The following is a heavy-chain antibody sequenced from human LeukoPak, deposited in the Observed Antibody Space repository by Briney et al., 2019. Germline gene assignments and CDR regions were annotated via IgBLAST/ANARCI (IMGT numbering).Heavy chain of an antibody. D-gene: IGHD1-26*01. V-gene: IGHV3-21*01. CDR2: ISSGSTYI. J-gene: IGHJ4*02. Sequence: GGSLRLSCAASGFTFSNYVINWVRQAPGKGLEWVSSISSGSTYIYYADLVKGRFTISRDNANSSLYLQMSSLRDEDTAVYYCAKPTRGSGSFLIDFWGQGTLVTVSS. CDR1: GFTFSNYV. CDR3: AKPTRGSGSFLIDF.